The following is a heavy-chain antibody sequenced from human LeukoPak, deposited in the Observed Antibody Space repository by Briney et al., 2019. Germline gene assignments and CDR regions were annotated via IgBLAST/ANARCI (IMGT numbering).Heavy chain of an antibody. CDR1: GFTFNSYG. V-gene: IGHV3-23*01. CDR3: AKDVGLRYFDWLKTLLIAFDY. J-gene: IGHJ4*02. D-gene: IGHD3-9*01. CDR2: LSGSGGSK. Sequence: PGGSLRLSCAGSGFTFNSYGMSWVRQAPGKGLEWVSSLSGSGGSKYYADSVKGRFTISRDNSKNTLYLQMNSLRAEDTAVYYCAKDVGLRYFDWLKTLLIAFDYWGQGTLVTVSS.